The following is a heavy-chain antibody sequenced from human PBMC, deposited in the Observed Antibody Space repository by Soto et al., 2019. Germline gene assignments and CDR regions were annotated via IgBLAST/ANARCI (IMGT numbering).Heavy chain of an antibody. J-gene: IGHJ5*02. CDR3: ARRGYCSGDSGYCWFDP. V-gene: IGHV1-69*06. D-gene: IGHD2-15*01. CDR2: IIAIFGTA. Sequence: QVQLVQSGAEVTKPGSSVKVSCKASGGTFSSYAISWVRQAPGQGLEWMGGIIAIFGTAHYAQKLQGRVTITADKTTSTACMELRSLGSEYRAVDYCARRGYCSGDSGYCWFDPWGQGTLVTVSS. CDR1: GGTFSSYA.